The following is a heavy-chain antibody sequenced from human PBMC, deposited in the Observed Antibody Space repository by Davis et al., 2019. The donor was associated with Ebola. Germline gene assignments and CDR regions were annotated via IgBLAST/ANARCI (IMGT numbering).Heavy chain of an antibody. D-gene: IGHD3-22*01. CDR3: AKSHSSGYLSGFDY. CDR1: GFTFSSYG. CDR2: ISYDGSDK. V-gene: IGHV3-30*18. Sequence: GESLKISCAASGFTFSSYGMHWVRQAPGKGLEWVAVISYDGSDKYYADSVKGRFTISRDNSKNTLYLQMNSLRAEDTAVYYCAKSHSSGYLSGFDYWGQGTPVTVSS. J-gene: IGHJ4*02.